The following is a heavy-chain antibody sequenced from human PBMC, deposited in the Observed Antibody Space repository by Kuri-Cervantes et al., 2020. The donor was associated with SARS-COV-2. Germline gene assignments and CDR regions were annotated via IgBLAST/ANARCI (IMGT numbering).Heavy chain of an antibody. D-gene: IGHD3-22*01. Sequence: GESLKISCAASGFTFSSYSMNWVRQAPGKGLEWVSSISSSSSYIYYADSVKGRFTISRDNSKNTLYLQMNGLRAEDTAVYYCASQSAYDSSGYYRDYWGQGTLVTVSS. J-gene: IGHJ4*02. CDR3: ASQSAYDSSGYYRDY. CDR2: ISSSSSYI. CDR1: GFTFSSYS. V-gene: IGHV3-21*01.